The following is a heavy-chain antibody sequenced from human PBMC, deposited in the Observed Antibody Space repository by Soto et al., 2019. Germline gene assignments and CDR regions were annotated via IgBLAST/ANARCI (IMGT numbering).Heavy chain of an antibody. J-gene: IGHJ2*01. D-gene: IGHD3-10*01. CDR2: IWYDGSNK. V-gene: IGHV3-33*01. Sequence: QVQLVESGGGVVQPGRSLRLSCATSGFSLNSYGMHWVRQAPGKGLEWGAIIWYDGSNKYYADSVKCRFNISRDNSKNMVYLQMDSLRAEATAVFYGASDGGFGENRAWWFDLWGRGTLVTVSS. CDR1: GFSLNSYG. CDR3: ASDGGFGENRAWWFDL.